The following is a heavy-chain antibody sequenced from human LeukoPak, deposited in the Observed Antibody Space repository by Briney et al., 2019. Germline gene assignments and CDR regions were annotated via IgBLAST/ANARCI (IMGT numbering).Heavy chain of an antibody. Sequence: PGGSLRLSCAASGFTFSSYEMNWVRQAPGQGLEWVSYISSSGSTIYYADSVKGRFTISRDNAKNSLYLQMNSLRAEDTAVYYCARSVVVVAATTSFVFDYWGQGTLVTVSS. V-gene: IGHV3-48*03. J-gene: IGHJ4*02. CDR2: ISSSGSTI. CDR3: ARSVVVVAATTSFVFDY. CDR1: GFTFSSYE. D-gene: IGHD2-15*01.